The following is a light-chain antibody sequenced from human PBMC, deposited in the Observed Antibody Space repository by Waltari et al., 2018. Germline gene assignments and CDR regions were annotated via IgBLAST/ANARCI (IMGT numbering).Light chain of an antibody. Sequence: EIVLTQSPGTLSLSPGERATLSCRASQTVRTTYLAWYQQKPGQAPTLLIYGASSRATGIPDRFSGSGSGTDFSLTISSLEPEDFAVYYCQQYDISPLTFGGGTNVETK. CDR2: GAS. J-gene: IGKJ4*01. CDR1: QTVRTTY. CDR3: QQYDISPLT. V-gene: IGKV3-20*01.